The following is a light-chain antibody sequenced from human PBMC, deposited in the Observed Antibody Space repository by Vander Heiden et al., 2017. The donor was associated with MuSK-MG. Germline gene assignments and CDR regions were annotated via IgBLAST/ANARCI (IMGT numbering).Light chain of an antibody. CDR2: WAS. CDR1: QSISYSSNNKNY. J-gene: IGKJ2*01. CDR3: QQYDTTPYT. Sequence: DIVMTQSPDSLAVSLGERASINCKSSQSISYSSNNKNYLAWYQQKPGQPPKLLIYWASTRESGVPDRFSGSGSGTDFTLTISSLQAEDVAVYYCQQYDTTPYTFGQGTKVEIK. V-gene: IGKV4-1*01.